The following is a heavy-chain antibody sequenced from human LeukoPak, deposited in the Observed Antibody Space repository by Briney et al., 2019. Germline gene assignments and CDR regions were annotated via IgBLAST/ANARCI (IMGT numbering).Heavy chain of an antibody. CDR2: ISSSSSYI. Sequence: GGSLRLSCAASGFTFSSYSMNWVRQAPGKGLEWASSISSSSSYIYYADSVKGRFTISRDNAKNSLYLQMNSLRAEDTAVYYCARDLGYGGATFDYWGQGTLVTVSS. J-gene: IGHJ4*02. D-gene: IGHD1-26*01. CDR1: GFTFSSYS. CDR3: ARDLGYGGATFDY. V-gene: IGHV3-21*01.